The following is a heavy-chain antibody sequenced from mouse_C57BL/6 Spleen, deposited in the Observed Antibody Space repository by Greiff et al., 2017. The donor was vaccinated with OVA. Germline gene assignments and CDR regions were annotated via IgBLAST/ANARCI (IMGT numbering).Heavy chain of an antibody. CDR1: GYAFSSSW. V-gene: IGHV1-82*01. J-gene: IGHJ4*01. D-gene: IGHD2-4*01. Sequence: QVQLQQSGPELVKPGASVKISCKASGYAFSSSWMNWVKQRPGKGLEWIGRIYPGDGDTNYNGKFKGKATLTADKSSSTAYMQLSSLTSEDSAVDFCARRGDYDYAMDYWGQGTSVTVSS. CDR2: IYPGDGDT. CDR3: ARRGDYDYAMDY.